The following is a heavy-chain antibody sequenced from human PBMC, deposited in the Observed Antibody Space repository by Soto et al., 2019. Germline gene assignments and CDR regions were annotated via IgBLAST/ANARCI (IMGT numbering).Heavy chain of an antibody. CDR2: ISDDGSSK. CDR1: GFTFSSYG. J-gene: IGHJ4*02. Sequence: QVQLVESGGGVVQPGRSLRLSCAASGFTFSSYGMHWVRQAPGKGLEWVAVISDDGSSKYYADSVKGRFTISRDNSKDTLYLQMNSLRAEDTAVYYGALPGIAEAFLEYWGQGTLVTGPS. V-gene: IGHV3-30*03. D-gene: IGHD6-13*01. CDR3: ALPGIAEAFLEY.